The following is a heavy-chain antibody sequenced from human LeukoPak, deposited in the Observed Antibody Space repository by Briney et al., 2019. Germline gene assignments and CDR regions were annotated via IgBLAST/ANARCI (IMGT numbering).Heavy chain of an antibody. Sequence: SVKVSCKASGGTFSSYAISWVRQAPGQGLEWMGGIIPIFGTANYAQKFQGRVTITADESTSTAYMELSSLRSEDTAVYYCARDRRERGYSYGSDYXGQGXXVTVS. CDR1: GGTFSSYA. D-gene: IGHD5-18*01. J-gene: IGHJ4*02. CDR3: ARDRRERGYSYGSDY. V-gene: IGHV1-69*13. CDR2: IIPIFGTA.